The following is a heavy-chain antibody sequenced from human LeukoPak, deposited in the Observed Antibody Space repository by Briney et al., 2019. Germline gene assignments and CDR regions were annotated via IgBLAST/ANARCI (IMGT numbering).Heavy chain of an antibody. CDR3: ARDVPYDSSGYYEDAFDI. CDR1: GFTVSSNY. J-gene: IGHJ3*02. D-gene: IGHD3-22*01. CDR2: IYSGGST. V-gene: IGHV3-53*01. Sequence: GGSLRLSXAASGFTVSSNYMSWVRQAPGKGLEWVSVIYSGGSTYYADSVKGRFTISRDNSKNTLYLQMNSLRAEDTAVYYCARDVPYDSSGYYEDAFDIWGQGTMVTVSS.